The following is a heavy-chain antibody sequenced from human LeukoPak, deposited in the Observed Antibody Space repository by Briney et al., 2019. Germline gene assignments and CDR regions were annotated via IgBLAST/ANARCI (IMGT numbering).Heavy chain of an antibody. Sequence: ASVKVSCKASGYTFTSYGISWVQQAPGQGLEWMGWISAYNGNTNYAQKLQGRVTMTTDTSTSTAYMELRSLRSDDTAVYYCARVAAAGFHHNWFDPWGQGTLVTVSS. CDR3: ARVAAAGFHHNWFDP. J-gene: IGHJ5*02. D-gene: IGHD6-13*01. CDR1: GYTFTSYG. CDR2: ISAYNGNT. V-gene: IGHV1-18*01.